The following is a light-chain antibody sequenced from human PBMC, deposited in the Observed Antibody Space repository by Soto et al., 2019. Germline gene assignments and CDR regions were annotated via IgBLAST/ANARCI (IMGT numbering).Light chain of an antibody. Sequence: DIQMTQSPSSVSASIGDRVTITCRASQSLSSHLAWYQQKAGKAPKLLIYGVSNLQSGVPSRFSGSDSGTEFTLTISSLQPEDFATYYCQQANSFPLAFGQGTRLEIK. V-gene: IGKV1-12*01. CDR2: GVS. CDR1: QSLSSH. J-gene: IGKJ5*01. CDR3: QQANSFPLA.